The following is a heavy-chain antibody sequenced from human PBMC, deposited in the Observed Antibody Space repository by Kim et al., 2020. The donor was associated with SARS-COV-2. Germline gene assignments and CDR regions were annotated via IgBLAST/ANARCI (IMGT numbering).Heavy chain of an antibody. CDR3: ARGESGTYSPLVD. CDR1: GGSFSGYY. D-gene: IGHD1-26*01. J-gene: IGHJ4*02. Sequence: SETLSLTCAVYGGSFSGYYWSWIRQSPGKGLEWIGEINDSGSTKYNPSLKSRVTISVDTSKKQFSLKLKSVTAADAAAYYCARGESGTYSPLVDWGQRFRVTVSS. CDR2: INDSGST. V-gene: IGHV4-34*01.